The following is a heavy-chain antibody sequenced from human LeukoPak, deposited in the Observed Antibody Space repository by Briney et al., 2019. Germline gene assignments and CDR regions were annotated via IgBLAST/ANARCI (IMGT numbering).Heavy chain of an antibody. Sequence: GGSLRLSCAASGFTFSSYGMHWVRQAPGKGLECVAFMRYDENNKYYADSVKGRFTISRDNSKNTLYLQMNSLRAEDTAVYYCAKRGGGYDFYYYMDVWGKGTTVTISS. V-gene: IGHV3-30*02. CDR1: GFTFSSYG. D-gene: IGHD5-12*01. CDR2: MRYDENNK. J-gene: IGHJ6*03. CDR3: AKRGGGYDFYYYMDV.